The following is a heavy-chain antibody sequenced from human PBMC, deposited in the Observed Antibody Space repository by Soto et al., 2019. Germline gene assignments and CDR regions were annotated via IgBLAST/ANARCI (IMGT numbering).Heavy chain of an antibody. Sequence: QVQLVQSGAEVKKPGASVKVSCKASGYTFTSYGISWVRQAPGQGLEWMGWISAYNGNTNYAQNLQGRVTMPTDTSTSTADMELRRLRSDDTAVYYCARDGGVQARFDPWGQGTLVTVSS. V-gene: IGHV1-18*01. CDR1: GYTFTSYG. J-gene: IGHJ5*02. CDR2: ISAYNGNT. D-gene: IGHD2-8*02. CDR3: ARDGGVQARFDP.